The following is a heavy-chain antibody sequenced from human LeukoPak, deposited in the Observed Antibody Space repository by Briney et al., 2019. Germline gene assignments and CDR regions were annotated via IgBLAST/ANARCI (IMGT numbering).Heavy chain of an antibody. Sequence: HPGGSLRLSCAASGFTFGDYAMHWVRQAPGKGLEWVSGISWNSGNIGYADSLKGRFTISRDNAKKSLYLQMNSLRPEDTALYYCANLHGDYRDYWGQGTLVTVSS. CDR2: ISWNSGNI. V-gene: IGHV3-9*01. CDR1: GFTFGDYA. CDR3: ANLHGDYRDY. D-gene: IGHD4-17*01. J-gene: IGHJ4*02.